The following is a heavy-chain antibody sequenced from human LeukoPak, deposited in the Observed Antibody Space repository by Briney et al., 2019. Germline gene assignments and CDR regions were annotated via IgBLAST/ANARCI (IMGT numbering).Heavy chain of an antibody. D-gene: IGHD3-10*01. J-gene: IGHJ4*02. CDR2: INAGNGNT. Sequence: ASVKVSCKASGYTFTSYAMHWVRQVPGQRLEWMGWINAGNGNTKYSQKFQGRVTMTEDTSTDTAYMELSSLRSEDTAVYYCAISGGFGEFQIDYWGQGTLVTVSS. V-gene: IGHV1-3*01. CDR1: GYTFTSYA. CDR3: AISGGFGEFQIDY.